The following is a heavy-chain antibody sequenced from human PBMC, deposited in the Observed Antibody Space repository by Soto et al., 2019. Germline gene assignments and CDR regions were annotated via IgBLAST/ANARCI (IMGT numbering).Heavy chain of an antibody. CDR3: AREAYYGDYRPFDP. J-gene: IGHJ5*02. Sequence: ASVKVSCKASGYTFTSYAMHCVRQAPGQRLEWMGWIDAGNGNTKYSQKFQGRVTITRDTSASTAYMELSSLRSEDTAVYYCAREAYYGDYRPFDPWGQGTLVTVSS. CDR1: GYTFTSYA. D-gene: IGHD4-17*01. CDR2: IDAGNGNT. V-gene: IGHV1-3*01.